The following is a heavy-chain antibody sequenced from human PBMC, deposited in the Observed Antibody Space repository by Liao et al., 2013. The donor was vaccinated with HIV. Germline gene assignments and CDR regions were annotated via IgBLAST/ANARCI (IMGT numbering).Heavy chain of an antibody. D-gene: IGHD3-3*01. CDR1: GDLIRRDNYY. V-gene: IGHV4-61*02. CDR3: ARGTIFGPDY. CDR2: IYTGMSTTGTT. J-gene: IGHJ4*02. Sequence: QVQLQQWGAGLLKPSETLSLTCTVSGDLIRRDNYYWTWIRQPAGKGLEWIGHIYTGMSTTGTTNYNPSLKSRVSISADTSSNHVSLKLTSVTAADTAVYYCARGTIFGPDYWGQGTLVTVSS.